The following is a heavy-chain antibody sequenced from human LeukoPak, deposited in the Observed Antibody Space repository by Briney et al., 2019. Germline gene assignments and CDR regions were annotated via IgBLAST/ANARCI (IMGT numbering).Heavy chain of an antibody. D-gene: IGHD5-18*01. V-gene: IGHV3-11*01. CDR1: GFTFSDYY. CDR2: ISSSGSTI. CDR3: ARDRRNTAMVLYYFDY. J-gene: IGHJ4*02. Sequence: PGGSLRLSCAASGFTFSDYYMSWIRQAPGKGLEWVSYISSSGSTIYYADSVKGRFTISRDNVKNSLYLQMNSLRAEDTAVYYCARDRRNTAMVLYYFDYWGQGTLVTVSS.